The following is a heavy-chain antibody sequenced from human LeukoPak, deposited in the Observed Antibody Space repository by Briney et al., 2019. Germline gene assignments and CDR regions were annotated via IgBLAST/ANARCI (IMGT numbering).Heavy chain of an antibody. Sequence: SETLSLTCTVSGGSISSSSYYWGRIRQPPGKGLEWIGSIYYSGSTYYNPSLKSRVTISVDTSKNQFSLKLSSVTAADTAVYYCARESSGPNYYGSGSQGLQFDYWGQGTLVTVSS. CDR1: GGSISSSSYY. V-gene: IGHV4-39*07. J-gene: IGHJ4*02. CDR3: ARESSGPNYYGSGSQGLQFDY. D-gene: IGHD3-10*01. CDR2: IYYSGST.